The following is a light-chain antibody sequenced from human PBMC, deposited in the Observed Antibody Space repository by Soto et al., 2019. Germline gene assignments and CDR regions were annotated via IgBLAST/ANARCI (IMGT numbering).Light chain of an antibody. CDR1: QSVSSNH. CDR2: GGS. CDR3: QQYSSSRT. J-gene: IGKJ1*01. Sequence: DIVLTQSPGTLSLSPGERATLSCRASQSVSSNHLAWYQQKPGQAPRLLIYGGSSRATGIPVRFSGSGSETEFTLTITRLEPEDFAMYYCQQYSSSRTFGQGTKMDIK. V-gene: IGKV3-20*01.